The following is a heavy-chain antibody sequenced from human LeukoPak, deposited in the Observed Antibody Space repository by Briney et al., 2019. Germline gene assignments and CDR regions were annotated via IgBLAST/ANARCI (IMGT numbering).Heavy chain of an antibody. V-gene: IGHV4-39*07. J-gene: IGHJ4*02. CDR3: ARHRQGATRVYFDY. CDR2: IYYSGST. CDR1: GGSISSSSYY. D-gene: IGHD1-26*01. Sequence: SETLSLTCTVSGGSISSSSYYWGWIRQPPGKGLEWIGSIYYSGSTYYNPSLKSRVTISVDTSKNQFSLKLSSVTAADTAVYYCARHRQGATRVYFDYWGQGTLVTVSS.